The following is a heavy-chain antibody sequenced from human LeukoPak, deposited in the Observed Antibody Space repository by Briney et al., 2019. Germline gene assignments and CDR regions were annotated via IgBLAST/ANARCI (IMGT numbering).Heavy chain of an antibody. J-gene: IGHJ5*02. V-gene: IGHV1-8*03. CDR1: GYTFTSYD. D-gene: IGHD3-10*01. CDR3: ARAPRITMVRGVIYWFDP. Sequence: ASVKVSCKASGYTFTSYDINWVRQAPGQGVEWMGWMNPNSGNTVYAQKVQGRVTITRNTSISTAYMELSSLRSEDTAVYYCARAPRITMVRGVIYWFDPWGQGTLVTVSS. CDR2: MNPNSGNT.